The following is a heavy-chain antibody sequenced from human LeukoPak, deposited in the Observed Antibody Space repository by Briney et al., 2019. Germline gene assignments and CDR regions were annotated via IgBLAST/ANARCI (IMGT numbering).Heavy chain of an antibody. CDR3: ARATYDSSAVDAFDI. CDR2: IKQDGSEK. D-gene: IGHD3-22*01. J-gene: IGHJ3*02. Sequence: GGSLRLSCAASGFTFSSYWMSWVRQAPGKGLEWVANIKQDGSEKYYVDSVKGRFTISRDNAKNSLYLQMNTLRAEDRAVYYCARATYDSSAVDAFDIWGQGTMVTVSP. CDR1: GFTFSSYW. V-gene: IGHV3-7*03.